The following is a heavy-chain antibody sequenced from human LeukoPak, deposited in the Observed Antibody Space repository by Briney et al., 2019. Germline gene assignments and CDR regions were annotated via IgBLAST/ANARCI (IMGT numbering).Heavy chain of an antibody. CDR2: VYDSWNN. Sequence: PSETLSLTCAVYGASFSGYYWSWIRQPPGKGLEWLGSVYDSWNNYYNPSLESRITMSVDTSKNQYSLELGSVIAADTAVYYCASYFVGNGGRGYWGQGALVTVSS. V-gene: IGHV4-34*10. CDR1: GASFSGYY. J-gene: IGHJ4*02. D-gene: IGHD2-15*01. CDR3: ASYFVGNGGRGY.